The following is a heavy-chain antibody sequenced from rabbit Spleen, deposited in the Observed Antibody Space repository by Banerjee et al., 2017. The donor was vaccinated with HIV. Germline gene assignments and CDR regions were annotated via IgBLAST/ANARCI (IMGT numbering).Heavy chain of an antibody. V-gene: IGHV1S40*01. J-gene: IGHJ6*01. D-gene: IGHD1-1*01. CDR3: ARDTSSSFSSYGMDL. CDR1: GFSFSSNW. CDR2: IYSGSSGDT. Sequence: QSLEESGGGLVKPGGTLTLTCTVSGFSFSSNWICWVRQAPGKGLEWIACIYSGSSGDTYYASWAKGRFTISKTSSTTVTLQMTRLTAADTATYFCARDTSSSFSSYGMDLWGPGTLVTVS.